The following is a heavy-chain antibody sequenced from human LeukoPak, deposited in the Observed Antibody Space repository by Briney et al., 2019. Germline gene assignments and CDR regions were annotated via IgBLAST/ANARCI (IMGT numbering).Heavy chain of an antibody. J-gene: IGHJ4*02. V-gene: IGHV3-11*04. CDR1: GFTFSDYY. CDR2: ISGSGSTI. D-gene: IGHD3-10*01. CDR3: ARDRGTMVRGVITDDY. Sequence: GGSLRLSCAASGFTFSDYYMSWIRQAPGKGLEWVSYISGSGSTIYYADSVKGRFTISRDNAKNSLYLQMNSLRAEDTAVYYCARDRGTMVRGVITDDYWGQGTLVTVSS.